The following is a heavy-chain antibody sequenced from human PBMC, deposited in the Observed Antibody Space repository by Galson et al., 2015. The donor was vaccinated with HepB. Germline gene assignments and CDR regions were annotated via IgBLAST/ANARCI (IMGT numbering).Heavy chain of an antibody. CDR1: GFTFSSYA. V-gene: IGHV3-23*01. D-gene: IGHD6-19*01. Sequence: LRLSCAASGFTFSSYAMSWVRQAPGKGLEWVSAISGSGGSTYYADSVKGRFTISRDNSKNTLYLQMNSLRAEDTAVYYCAKDVLAVAGTHLGYFQHWGQGTLVTVSS. J-gene: IGHJ1*01. CDR3: AKDVLAVAGTHLGYFQH. CDR2: ISGSGGST.